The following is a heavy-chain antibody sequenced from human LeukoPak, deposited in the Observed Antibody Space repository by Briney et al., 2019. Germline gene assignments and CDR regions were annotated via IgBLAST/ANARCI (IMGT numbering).Heavy chain of an antibody. J-gene: IGHJ4*02. Sequence: SETLSLTCAVYGGSLSGYYWSWIRQPPGKGLEWIGEINHSGSTNYNPSLKSRVTISVDTSKNQFSLKLSSVTAADTAVYYCARAGDYYDSSALGYYFDYWGQGTLVTVSS. CDR1: GGSLSGYY. V-gene: IGHV4-34*01. CDR3: ARAGDYYDSSALGYYFDY. CDR2: INHSGST. D-gene: IGHD3-22*01.